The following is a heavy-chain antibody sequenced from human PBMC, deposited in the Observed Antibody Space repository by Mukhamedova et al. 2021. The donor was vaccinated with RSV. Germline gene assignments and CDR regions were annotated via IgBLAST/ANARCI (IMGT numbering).Heavy chain of an antibody. V-gene: IGHV3-48*02. CDR2: ISSSSSTI. Sequence: VSYISSSSSTIYYADSVKGRFTISRDNAKNSLYLQMNSLRDEDTAVYYCARGMFGGVMVKHPPNCFAPWAQGTLVTVP. D-gene: IGHD3-16*01. J-gene: IGHJ5*02. CDR3: ARGMFGGVMVKHPPNCFAP.